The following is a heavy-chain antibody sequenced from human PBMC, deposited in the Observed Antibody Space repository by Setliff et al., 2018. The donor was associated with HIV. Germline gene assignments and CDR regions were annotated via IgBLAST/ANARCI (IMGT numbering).Heavy chain of an antibody. D-gene: IGHD3-16*01. J-gene: IGHJ6*03. CDR2: IKQDGSEK. CDR1: GFLFHTYW. Sequence: GGSLRLSCAASGFLFHTYWMSWVRQAPGKGLEWVANIKQDGSEKYYVGSVKGRFTISRDNAKNSLYLQMNSLRAEDTALYYCARGPLWYYYYMDVWGKGTTVTVSS. V-gene: IGHV3-7*05. CDR3: ARGPLWYYYYMDV.